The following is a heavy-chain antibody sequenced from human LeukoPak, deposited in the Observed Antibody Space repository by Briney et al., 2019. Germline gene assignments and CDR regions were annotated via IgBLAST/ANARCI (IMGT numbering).Heavy chain of an antibody. J-gene: IGHJ4*02. CDR2: INPSGGST. CDR1: GYTFTNYY. Sequence: GGSVKVSCKASGYTFTNYYMNWVRQAPGQGLEWMGMINPSGGSTSYAQKFQGRVTMTRDTSTSTVNMELSSLRSEDTAVYYCARDVSSGWYVVYWGQGTLVTVSS. V-gene: IGHV1-46*01. D-gene: IGHD6-19*01. CDR3: ARDVSSGWYVVY.